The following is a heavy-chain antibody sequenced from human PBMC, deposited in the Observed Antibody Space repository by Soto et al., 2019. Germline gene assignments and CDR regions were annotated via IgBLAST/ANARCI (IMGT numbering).Heavy chain of an antibody. CDR1: GLVFSDFW. CDR3: ARAIRVATVYDYYFYMDI. CDR2: IKPDGGET. Sequence: GGSLRLSCAASGLVFSDFWMTWVRQAPGKGLEWVANIKPDGGETFFVDSVKGRVTVSRDNARKSVYLQMNSLRVEDAAVYYCARAIRVATVYDYYFYMDIWGKGTTVTVSS. V-gene: IGHV3-7*01. D-gene: IGHD5-12*01. J-gene: IGHJ6*03.